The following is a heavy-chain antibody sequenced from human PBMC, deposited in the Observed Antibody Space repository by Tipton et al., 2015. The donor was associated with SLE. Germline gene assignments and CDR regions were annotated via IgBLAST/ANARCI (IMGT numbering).Heavy chain of an antibody. Sequence: TLSLTCAVYGGTSRDYFWSWIRQPPGQELEWIGEVSHRGTTNYNPSPDSRVTISLDRFNNQFTLKMTSVTAADTAVYYCASGGYGSGSHYLGGWLDPWGRGTLVTVSS. D-gene: IGHD3-10*01. J-gene: IGHJ5*02. V-gene: IGHV4-34*01. CDR2: VSHRGTT. CDR1: GGTSRDYF. CDR3: ASGGYGSGSHYLGGWLDP.